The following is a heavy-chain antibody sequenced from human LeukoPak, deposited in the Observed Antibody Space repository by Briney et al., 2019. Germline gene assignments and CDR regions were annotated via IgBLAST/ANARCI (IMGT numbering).Heavy chain of an antibody. D-gene: IGHD3-10*01. J-gene: IGHJ4*02. CDR2: ISYDGSNK. CDR1: GFTFSSYA. V-gene: IGHV3-30*04. CDR3: ASFSYYYGSGSPQDYFDY. Sequence: GGSLRLSCAASGFTFSSYAMHWVRQAPGKGLEWVAVISYDGSNKYYADSVKVRFTISRDNSKNTLYLQMNSLRAEDTAVYYCASFSYYYGSGSPQDYFDYWGQGTLVTVSS.